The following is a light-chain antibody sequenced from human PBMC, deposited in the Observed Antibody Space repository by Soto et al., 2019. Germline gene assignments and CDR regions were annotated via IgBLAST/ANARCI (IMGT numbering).Light chain of an antibody. V-gene: IGLV1-51*01. Sequence: QSILTQPPSVSAAAGQTVTISCSGSGSNIAYNLVSWYQQLPGTAPKLLIYDNGKRPSGIPDRFSGSQSGTSATLGITGLQTGDEADYYCGTWDNSLSAVFGGGTKLTVL. CDR2: DNG. J-gene: IGLJ2*01. CDR1: GSNIAYNL. CDR3: GTWDNSLSAV.